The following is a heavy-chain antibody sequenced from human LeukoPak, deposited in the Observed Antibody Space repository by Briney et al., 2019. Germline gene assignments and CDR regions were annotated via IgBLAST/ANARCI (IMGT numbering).Heavy chain of an antibody. J-gene: IGHJ4*02. CDR2: ISAYNGNT. Sequence: ASVKVSCKASGYTFTSYGISWVRQAPGQGLEWMGWISAYNGNTNYAQKFQGRVTMTTDTSTSTAYMELRSLRTDDTAVYYCAKDGYYDSSGYRSDYWGQGTLVTVSS. CDR1: GYTFTSYG. D-gene: IGHD3-22*01. V-gene: IGHV1-18*01. CDR3: AKDGYYDSSGYRSDY.